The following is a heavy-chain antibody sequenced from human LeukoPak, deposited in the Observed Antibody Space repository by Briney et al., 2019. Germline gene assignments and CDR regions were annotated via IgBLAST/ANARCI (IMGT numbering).Heavy chain of an antibody. CDR1: GFTFSSYE. V-gene: IGHV3-48*03. CDR3: AKRHSSSWYF. CDR2: ISSSGSTI. J-gene: IGHJ4*02. D-gene: IGHD6-13*01. Sequence: PGGSLRLSCAASGFTFSSYEMNWVRQAPGKGLEWVSYISSSGSTIYYADSVKGRFTISRDNAKNSLYLQMNSLRAEDTAVYYCAKRHSSSWYFWGQGTLVTVSS.